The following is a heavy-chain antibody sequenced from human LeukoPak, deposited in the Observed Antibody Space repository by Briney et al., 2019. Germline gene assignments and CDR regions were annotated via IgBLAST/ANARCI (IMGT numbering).Heavy chain of an antibody. Sequence: GGSLRLSCAGSGFTCNTYNMNWVRQAPGKGLEWVSSISSSSSYISYADSVKGRFTISRDNAKNSLYLQMNSLRAEDTAVYYCARLYDGSAYHADHFDYWGQGTLVIVSS. D-gene: IGHD3-22*01. CDR1: GFTCNTYN. CDR3: ARLYDGSAYHADHFDY. CDR2: ISSSSSYI. J-gene: IGHJ4*02. V-gene: IGHV3-21*01.